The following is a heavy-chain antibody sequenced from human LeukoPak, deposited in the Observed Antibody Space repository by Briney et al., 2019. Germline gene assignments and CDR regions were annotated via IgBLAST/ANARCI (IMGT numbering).Heavy chain of an antibody. D-gene: IGHD3-22*01. CDR3: ARVTYYYDSSGYYDY. CDR1: GFTFSSYA. J-gene: IGHJ4*02. Sequence: GGSLRLSCAASGFTFSSYAMHWVRQAPGKGLEWVAVISYDGSNKYYADSVKGRFTMSRDNSKNTLYLQMNSLRAEDTAVYYCARVTYYYDSSGYYDYWGQGTLVTVSS. V-gene: IGHV3-30-3*01. CDR2: ISYDGSNK.